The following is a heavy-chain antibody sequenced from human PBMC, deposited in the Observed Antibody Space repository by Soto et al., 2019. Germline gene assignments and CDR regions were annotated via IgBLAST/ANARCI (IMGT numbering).Heavy chain of an antibody. V-gene: IGHV4-59*01. CDR3: AAGEASSRNLAPYYLDF. D-gene: IGHD6-13*01. CDR1: GGSMRNYF. CDR2: THYSGTT. Sequence: PSETLSLTCTVSGGSMRNYFWTWIRQPPGKXLEWIGYTHYSGTTSFFPSYNPSLRSRVTISEDTSKNQFSLKLLSVTTADTAVYFCAAGEASSRNLAPYYLDFWGQGTLVTVSS. J-gene: IGHJ4*02.